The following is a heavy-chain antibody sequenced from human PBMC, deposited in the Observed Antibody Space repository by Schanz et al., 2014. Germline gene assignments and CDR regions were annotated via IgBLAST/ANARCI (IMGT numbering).Heavy chain of an antibody. CDR2: ISSGGGST. J-gene: IGHJ4*02. V-gene: IGHV3-23*01. D-gene: IGHD3-22*01. CDR1: GFVFGDYY. CDR3: AKDISDTSGKDDY. Sequence: PGGSLRLSCAASGFVFGDYYMTWIRQAPGKGLEWVSSISSGGGSTYYADSVKGRFTISRDNSKNTLYLQMNSLRVEDSAIYYCAKDISDTSGKDDYWGQGTLVTVSS.